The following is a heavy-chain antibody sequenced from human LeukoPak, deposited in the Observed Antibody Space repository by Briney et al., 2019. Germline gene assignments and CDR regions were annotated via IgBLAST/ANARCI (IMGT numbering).Heavy chain of an antibody. CDR3: ASRYYYDSSGYSPLSVYYYGMDA. CDR2: ISASNGDT. J-gene: IGHJ6*02. CDR1: GYTFTNYG. V-gene: IGHV1-18*01. Sequence: ASVKVSCKASGYTFTNYGITWVRQAPGQGLEWMGWISASNGDTHYSEKFQDRITVTTDTSTSTAYMELSSLRSEDTAVYYCASRYYYDSSGYSPLSVYYYGMDAWGQGTTVTVSS. D-gene: IGHD3-22*01.